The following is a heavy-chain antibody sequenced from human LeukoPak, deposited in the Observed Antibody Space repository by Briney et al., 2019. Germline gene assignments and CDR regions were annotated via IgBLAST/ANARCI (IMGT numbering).Heavy chain of an antibody. J-gene: IGHJ4*02. CDR1: GFTFSSYS. CDR3: ARESDGLFDY. V-gene: IGHV3-21*01. D-gene: IGHD5-24*01. CDR2: ISSSSYI. Sequence: GRSLRLSCAASGFTFSSYSMNWVRQAPGKGLEWVSSISSSSYIYYADSVKGRFTISRDNAKNSLYLQMNSLRAEDTAVYYCARESDGLFDYWGQGTLVTVSS.